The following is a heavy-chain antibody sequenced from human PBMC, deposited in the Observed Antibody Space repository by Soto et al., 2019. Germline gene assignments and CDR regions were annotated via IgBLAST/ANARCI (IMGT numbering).Heavy chain of an antibody. Sequence: GGSLRLSCAASGFTFSSYAMQWVRQAPGKGLEWVAVISYDGSNKYYADSVKGRFTISRDNSKNTLYLQMNSLRAEDTAVYYCARDKKRLFWSGPTYGMDVWGQGTTVTVSS. CDR2: ISYDGSNK. V-gene: IGHV3-30-3*01. D-gene: IGHD3-3*01. CDR3: ARDKKRLFWSGPTYGMDV. J-gene: IGHJ6*02. CDR1: GFTFSSYA.